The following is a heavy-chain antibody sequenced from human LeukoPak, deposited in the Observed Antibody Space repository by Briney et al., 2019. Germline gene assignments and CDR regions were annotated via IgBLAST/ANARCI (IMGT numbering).Heavy chain of an antibody. CDR1: GFTFSSYS. CDR3: ASGPSHYYDSSGMDY. J-gene: IGHJ4*02. D-gene: IGHD3-22*01. CDR2: ISSSSSTI. V-gene: IGHV3-48*04. Sequence: PGGSLRLSCAASGFTFSSYSMNWVRQAPGKGLEWVSYISSSSSTIYYADSVKGRFTISRDNAKNSLYLQMNSLRAEDTAVYYCASGPSHYYDSSGMDYWGQGTLVTVSS.